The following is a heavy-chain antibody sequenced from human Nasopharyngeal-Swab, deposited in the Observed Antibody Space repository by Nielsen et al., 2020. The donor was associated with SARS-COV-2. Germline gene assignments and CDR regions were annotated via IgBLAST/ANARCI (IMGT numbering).Heavy chain of an antibody. CDR2: INPSGGST. D-gene: IGHD5-12*01. V-gene: IGHV1-46*01. CDR3: ARGAGATRAGNFDY. Sequence: CVRQPPGQRLEWVGIINPSGGSTSYAQKLQGRVTMTRDTSTSTVYMELSSLRSEDTAVYCCARGAGATRAGNFDYWGQGTLVTVSS. J-gene: IGHJ4*02.